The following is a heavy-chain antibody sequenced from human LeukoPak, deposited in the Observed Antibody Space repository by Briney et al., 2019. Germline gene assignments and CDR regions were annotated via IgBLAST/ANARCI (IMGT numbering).Heavy chain of an antibody. J-gene: IGHJ4*02. Sequence: GGSLRLSCAGSGFTFSNYAMSWVRQAPGKGPEWVSAISGGGGNTYYAGSVKGRFTISRDDSKNTVFLQMHSLRGEDTAVYYCAKDSSSWYYFDYWGQGTLVTVSS. V-gene: IGHV3-23*01. CDR3: AKDSSSWYYFDY. D-gene: IGHD6-13*01. CDR2: ISGGGGNT. CDR1: GFTFSNYA.